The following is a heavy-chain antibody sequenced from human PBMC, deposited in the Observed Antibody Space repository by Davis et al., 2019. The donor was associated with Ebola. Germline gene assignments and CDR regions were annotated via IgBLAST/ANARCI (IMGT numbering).Heavy chain of an antibody. CDR1: GGSFSGYY. Sequence: SQTLSLTCAVYGGSFSGYYWSWIRQPPGKGLEWIGEINHSGSTNYNPSLKSRVTISVDTSKNQFSLKLSSVTAADTAVYYCARGTGGNSYYWGQGTLVTVSS. CDR2: INHSGST. J-gene: IGHJ4*02. CDR3: ARGTGGNSYY. V-gene: IGHV4-34*01. D-gene: IGHD4-23*01.